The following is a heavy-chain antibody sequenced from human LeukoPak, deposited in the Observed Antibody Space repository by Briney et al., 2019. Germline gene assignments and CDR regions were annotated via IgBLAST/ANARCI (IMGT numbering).Heavy chain of an antibody. CDR1: GGSNSSYY. J-gene: IGHJ6*02. CDR3: ARVTAADPNPDYYYYYGMDV. V-gene: IGHV4-59*01. D-gene: IGHD6-13*01. CDR2: IYYSGST. Sequence: SETLSLTCSVSGGSNSSYYWSWIRQPPGKGLEWIGYIYYSGSTNYNPSLKSRVTISVDTSKNQFSLKLSSVTAADTAVYYCARVTAADPNPDYYYYYGMDVWGHGSTATVSS.